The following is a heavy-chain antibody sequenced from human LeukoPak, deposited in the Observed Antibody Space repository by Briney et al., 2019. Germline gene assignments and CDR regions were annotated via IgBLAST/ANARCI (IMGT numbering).Heavy chain of an antibody. CDR2: TYYRGTT. V-gene: IGHV4-39*02. Sequence: PSETLSLTCTVSGGSISSSSYYWDWIRQPPGKGLEWIGSTYYRGTTYYNPSLKSRVTISVDTSKNHFSLQLNSVTATDTAVYYCARRIDGYNYDYWGQGTLVSVSS. J-gene: IGHJ4*02. CDR1: GGSISSSSYY. CDR3: ARRIDGYNYDY. D-gene: IGHD5-24*01.